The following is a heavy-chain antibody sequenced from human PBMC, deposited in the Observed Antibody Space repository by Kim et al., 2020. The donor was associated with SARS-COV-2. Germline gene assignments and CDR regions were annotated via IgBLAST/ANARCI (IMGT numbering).Heavy chain of an antibody. CDR1: GGSISSYY. V-gene: IGHV4-59*08. D-gene: IGHD3-16*01. CDR3: ARHRMITFGGANGAFDI. CDR2: IYYSGST. Sequence: SETLSLTCTVSGGSISSYYWSWIRQPPGKGLEWIGYIYYSGSTNYNPSLKSRVTISVDTSKNQFSLKLSSVTAADTAVYYCARHRMITFGGANGAFDIWGQGTMVTVSS. J-gene: IGHJ3*02.